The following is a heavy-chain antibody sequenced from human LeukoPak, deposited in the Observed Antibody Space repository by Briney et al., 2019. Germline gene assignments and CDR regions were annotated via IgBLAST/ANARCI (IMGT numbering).Heavy chain of an antibody. CDR3: ARGVTIFGVVIRYFDY. Sequence: SETLSLTCTVSGGSISSYYWSWIRQPPGKGLEWIGYIYYSGSTNCNPSLKSRVTISVDTSKNQFSLKLSSVTAADTAVYYCARGVTIFGVVIRYFDYWGQGTLVTVSS. CDR2: IYYSGST. V-gene: IGHV4-59*01. J-gene: IGHJ4*02. CDR1: GGSISSYY. D-gene: IGHD3-3*01.